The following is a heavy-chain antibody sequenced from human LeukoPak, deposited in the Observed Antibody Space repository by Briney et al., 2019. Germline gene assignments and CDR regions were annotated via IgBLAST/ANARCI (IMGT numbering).Heavy chain of an antibody. CDR2: ISYDGSNK. D-gene: IGHD6-13*01. J-gene: IGHJ4*02. CDR1: GFTFSSYA. Sequence: GRSLRLSSAASGFTFSSYAMHWVRQAPGKGLEWVAVISYDGSNKYYADSVKGRFTISRDNSKNTLYLQMNSLRAEDTAVYYCACEYNSSLFDYWGQGTLVTVSS. CDR3: ACEYNSSLFDY. V-gene: IGHV3-30-3*01.